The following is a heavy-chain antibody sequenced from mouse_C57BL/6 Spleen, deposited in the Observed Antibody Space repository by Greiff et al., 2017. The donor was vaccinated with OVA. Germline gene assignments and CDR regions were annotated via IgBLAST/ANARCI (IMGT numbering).Heavy chain of an antibody. V-gene: IGHV1-80*01. Sequence: QVQLKQSGAELVKPGASVKISCKASGYAFSSYWMNWVKQRPGKGLEWIGQIYPGDGDTNYNGKFKGKATLTADKSSSTAYMQLSSLTSEDSAVYFCARSMVTGYFDVWGTGTTVTVSS. D-gene: IGHD2-2*01. CDR3: ARSMVTGYFDV. CDR1: GYAFSSYW. J-gene: IGHJ1*03. CDR2: IYPGDGDT.